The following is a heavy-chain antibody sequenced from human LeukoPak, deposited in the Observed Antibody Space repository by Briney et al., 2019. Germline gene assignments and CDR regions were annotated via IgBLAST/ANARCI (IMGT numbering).Heavy chain of an antibody. V-gene: IGHV4-30-4*08. J-gene: IGHJ4*02. Sequence: SQTLSLTCTVSGGSFRSGDDYYWSWIRQPPGKGLEWIGYIYYSGSTYYNPSLESRVTISVDTSKNQFSLKLSSVTAADTAVYYCARSRWELWGYYFDYWGQGTLVTVSS. CDR3: ARSRWELWGYYFDY. CDR1: GGSFRSGDDYY. CDR2: IYYSGST. D-gene: IGHD1-26*01.